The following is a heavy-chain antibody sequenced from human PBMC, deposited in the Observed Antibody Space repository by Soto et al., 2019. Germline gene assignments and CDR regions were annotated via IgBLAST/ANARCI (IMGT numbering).Heavy chain of an antibody. Sequence: ESGGGVVQPGRSLRLSCAASGFTFSSYAMHWVRQAPGKGLEWVAFISYHGSNIYYADSVKGRFTISRDNSKNTLYLQMNSLRPEDTAVYYCARIPNRGYTSPLDYWGQGTRVTVSS. D-gene: IGHD3-22*01. CDR1: GFTFSSYA. CDR2: ISYHGSNI. V-gene: IGHV3-30-3*01. J-gene: IGHJ4*02. CDR3: ARIPNRGYTSPLDY.